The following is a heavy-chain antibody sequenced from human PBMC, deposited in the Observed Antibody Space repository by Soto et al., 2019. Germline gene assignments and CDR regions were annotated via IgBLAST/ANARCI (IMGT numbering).Heavy chain of an antibody. D-gene: IGHD1-20*01. V-gene: IGHV4-59*01. CDR1: GGSISSYY. Sequence: SETLSLTCTVSGGSISSYYWSWIRQPPGKGLEWIGYIYYSGITNYNPSHKSRVTISVDTSKDQFSLKLSSVTTADTAVYYCARYKSNYYYGMDVWGQGTTVT. CDR3: ARYKSNYYYGMDV. J-gene: IGHJ6*02. CDR2: IYYSGIT.